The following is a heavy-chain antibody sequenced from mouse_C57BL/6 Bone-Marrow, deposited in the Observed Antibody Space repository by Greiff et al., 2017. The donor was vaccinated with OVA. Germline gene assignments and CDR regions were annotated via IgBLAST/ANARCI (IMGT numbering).Heavy chain of an antibody. Sequence: VQLVESGPGLVQPSQSLSITCTVSGFSLTSYGVHWVRQSPGKGLAWLGVIWRGGSTDYNAAFMSRLSITKDNSKSQVFFKMNSLQADDTAIYYCAKNCYYGNYGFAYWGQGTLVTVSA. CDR3: AKNCYYGNYGFAY. D-gene: IGHD2-1*01. CDR2: IWRGGST. CDR1: GFSLTSYG. J-gene: IGHJ3*01. V-gene: IGHV2-5*01.